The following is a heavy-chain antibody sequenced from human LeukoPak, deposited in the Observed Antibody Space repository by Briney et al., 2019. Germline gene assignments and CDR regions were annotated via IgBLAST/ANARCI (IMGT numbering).Heavy chain of an antibody. CDR2: IIPIFGTA. V-gene: IGHV1-69*05. J-gene: IGHJ4*02. CDR3: ARFDSSHCSGGSCAFDY. Sequence: SVKVSCKASGYTFTSYGISWVRQAPGQGLEWMGGIIPIFGTANYAQKFQGRVTITTDESTSTAYMELSSLRSEDTAVYYCARFDSSHCSGGSCAFDYWGQGTLVTVSS. CDR1: GYTFTSYG. D-gene: IGHD2-15*01.